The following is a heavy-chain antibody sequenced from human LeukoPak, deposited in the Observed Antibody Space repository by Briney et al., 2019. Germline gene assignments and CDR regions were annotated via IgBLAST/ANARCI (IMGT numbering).Heavy chain of an antibody. V-gene: IGHV4-34*01. D-gene: IGHD6-13*01. Sequence: PSETLSLTCAVYGGSFSGYYWSWIRQPPGKGLEWIGEINHSGSTNYNPSLKSRVTISVDTSKNQFSLKLSSVTAADTAVYYCARLFPIPGYSSSWRFRGSDMDVWGKGTTVTVSS. J-gene: IGHJ6*03. CDR2: INHSGST. CDR3: ARLFPIPGYSSSWRFRGSDMDV. CDR1: GGSFSGYY.